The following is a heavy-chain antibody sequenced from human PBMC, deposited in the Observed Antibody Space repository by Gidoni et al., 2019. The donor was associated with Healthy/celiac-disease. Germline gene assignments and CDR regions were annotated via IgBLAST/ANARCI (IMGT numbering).Heavy chain of an antibody. Sequence: QVQLVQSGAEVKKPGSSVKVSCKASGGTFSRYAISWVRPAPGQGLEWMGGIIPIFVTANYAQKFQGRVTITADKSTSTAYMELSSLRSEDTAVYYGARDSASYDSSGGAFDYWGQGTLVTVSS. J-gene: IGHJ4*02. CDR1: GGTFSRYA. V-gene: IGHV1-69*06. CDR3: ARDSASYDSSGGAFDY. D-gene: IGHD3-22*01. CDR2: IIPIFVTA.